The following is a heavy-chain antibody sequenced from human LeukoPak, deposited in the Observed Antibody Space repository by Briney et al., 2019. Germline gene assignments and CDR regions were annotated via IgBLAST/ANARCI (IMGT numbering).Heavy chain of an antibody. V-gene: IGHV1-2*02. J-gene: IGHJ4*02. CDR3: ARMGSSGYYVVDY. CDR2: INPNSGGT. D-gene: IGHD3-22*01. CDR1: XXTFTXXX. Sequence: XVSCXXXXXTFTXXXXHWVRQAPGQGLEWMGWINPNSGGTNYAQKFQGRVTMTRDTSISTAYMELSRLRSDDTAVYYCARMGSSGYYVVDYWGQGTLVTVSS.